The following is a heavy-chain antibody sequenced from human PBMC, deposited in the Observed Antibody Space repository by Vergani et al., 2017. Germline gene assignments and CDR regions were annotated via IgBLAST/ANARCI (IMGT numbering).Heavy chain of an antibody. J-gene: IGHJ5*02. Sequence: EVQLLESGGGLVQPGGSLRLSCEASGFSFPGYAMSWVRQAPGKGLEWVSTLSASDRRTHYADSVKGRFTISRDNSKNTLFLHMNSLRPEDTAVYYCGKTQGTVVGTWWFDPWGQGTPVTVSS. V-gene: IGHV3-23*01. CDR2: LSASDRRT. CDR1: GFSFPGYA. CDR3: GKTQGTVVGTWWFDP. D-gene: IGHD1-7*01.